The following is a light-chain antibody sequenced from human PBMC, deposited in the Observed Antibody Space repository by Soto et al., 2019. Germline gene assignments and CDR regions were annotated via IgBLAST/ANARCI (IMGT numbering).Light chain of an antibody. V-gene: IGKV1-39*01. CDR3: QQSYSTPPYT. CDR2: AAS. Sequence: DIQMTQSPSSLSASVGDTVTITCRASQSISNDLYWYQQKPGKAPKLLIYAASTLQGGVPSRFSGSGSGTDFTLTISSLQPEDFATYYCQQSYSTPPYTFGQGTRLEI. CDR1: QSISND. J-gene: IGKJ2*01.